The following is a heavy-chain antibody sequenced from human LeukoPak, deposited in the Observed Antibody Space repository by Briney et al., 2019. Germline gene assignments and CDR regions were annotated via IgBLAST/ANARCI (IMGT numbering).Heavy chain of an antibody. V-gene: IGHV4-34*01. CDR1: GGSFSGYY. CDR2: INHSGST. D-gene: IGHD6-19*01. Sequence: SETLSLTCAVYGGSFSGYYWSWIRQPPGKGLEWIGEINHSGSTNYNPSLKSRVTISVDTSKNQFSLKLSSVTAADTAVYYCARGWYSSGWYYFDYWGQGTLVTVSS. CDR3: ARGWYSSGWYYFDY. J-gene: IGHJ4*02.